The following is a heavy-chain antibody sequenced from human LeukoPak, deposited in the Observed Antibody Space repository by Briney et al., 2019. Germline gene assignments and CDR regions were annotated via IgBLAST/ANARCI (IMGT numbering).Heavy chain of an antibody. CDR3: ARASYRIIDY. Sequence: PSETLSLTCAVYGGSFSGCYWSWIRQPPGKGLEWIGEINHSGSTNYNPSLKSRVTISVDTSKNQFSLKLSSVTAADTAVYYCARASYRIIDYWGQGTLVTVSS. D-gene: IGHD1-14*01. J-gene: IGHJ4*02. CDR2: INHSGST. V-gene: IGHV4-34*01. CDR1: GGSFSGCY.